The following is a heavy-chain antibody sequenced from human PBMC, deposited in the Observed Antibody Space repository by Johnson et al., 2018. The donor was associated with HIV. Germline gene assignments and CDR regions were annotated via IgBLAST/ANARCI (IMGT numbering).Heavy chain of an antibody. D-gene: IGHD1-1*01. CDR1: GFTFSSYG. J-gene: IGHJ3*02. Sequence: QVQLVESGGGVVQPGGSLRLSCVVSGFTFSSYGMHWVRQAPGKGLECVTFIRYDGSNKYYADSVKGRFTISRDNSKNTLYLQMNSLKFEDTAVYYGAKDRLDGTFTTDAFDIWGQGTMVTVSS. CDR2: IRYDGSNK. CDR3: AKDRLDGTFTTDAFDI. V-gene: IGHV3-30*02.